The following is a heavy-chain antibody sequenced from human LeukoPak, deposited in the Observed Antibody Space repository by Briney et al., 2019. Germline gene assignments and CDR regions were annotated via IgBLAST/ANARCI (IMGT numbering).Heavy chain of an antibody. D-gene: IGHD6-19*01. CDR3: ARRVAVAGRYYFDY. CDR2: IYTGGNT. Sequence: SETLPLTCTVSGGSISSYYCSWIRQPAGKGLEWIGRIYTGGNTNYNPSLKSRVTMSVDTSKNQFSLKLSSATAADTAVYYCARRVAVAGRYYFDYWGQGTLVTVSS. J-gene: IGHJ4*02. CDR1: GGSISSYY. V-gene: IGHV4-4*07.